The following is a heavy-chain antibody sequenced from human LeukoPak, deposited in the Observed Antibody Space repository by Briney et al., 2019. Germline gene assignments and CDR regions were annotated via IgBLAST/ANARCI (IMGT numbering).Heavy chain of an antibody. Sequence: GGSLRLSCAASGFTFSSYAMHWVRQAPGKGLEWVAVIPYDGSNKYYADSVKGRFTISRDNSKNTLYLQMNSLRAEDTAVYYCARAHPSFDWLLDGYWGQGTLVTVSS. CDR3: ARAHPSFDWLLDGY. J-gene: IGHJ4*02. D-gene: IGHD3-9*01. CDR1: GFTFSSYA. CDR2: IPYDGSNK. V-gene: IGHV3-30-3*01.